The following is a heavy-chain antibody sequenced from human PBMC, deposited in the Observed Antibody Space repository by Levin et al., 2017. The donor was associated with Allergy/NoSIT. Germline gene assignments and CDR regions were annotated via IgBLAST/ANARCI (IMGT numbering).Heavy chain of an antibody. CDR3: ARGFSYDWHFDL. V-gene: IGHV5-51*01. CDR1: EYDFTTYW. Sequence: KRGESLKISCEGSEYDFTTYWIAWVRQMPGKGLEWMGIIYPGDSDTRYSPSFLGQVTISVDKSISTAYLQWNSLKASDTAMYYCARGFSYDWHFDLWGRGTLVTVSS. CDR2: IYPGDSDT. D-gene: IGHD5-18*01. J-gene: IGHJ2*01.